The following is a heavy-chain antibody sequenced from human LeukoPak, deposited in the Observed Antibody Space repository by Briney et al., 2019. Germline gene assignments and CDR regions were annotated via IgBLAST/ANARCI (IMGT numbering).Heavy chain of an antibody. D-gene: IGHD3-10*01. CDR3: AKDPMLRGSTYDY. J-gene: IGHJ4*02. CDR1: GFTFSSYA. Sequence: PGGSLRLSCATSGFTFSSYAMTWVRQAPGKGLEWVSAISGSGTTYYADSVKGRFTISRDNSKNTLYLQMNSLRAEDTAVYYCAKDPMLRGSTYDYWGQGTLVTVSS. V-gene: IGHV3-23*01. CDR2: ISGSGTT.